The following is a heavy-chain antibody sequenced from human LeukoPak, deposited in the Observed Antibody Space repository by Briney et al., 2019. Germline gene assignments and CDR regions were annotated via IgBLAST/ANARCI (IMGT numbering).Heavy chain of an antibody. CDR3: ARGVSSSWYPIDS. D-gene: IGHD6-13*01. Sequence: SETLSLTCTVSGGSISTYYWSWIRQPPGKGLEWIGDIYYSGSTNYNPSLKSRVTISVDTSKNQFSLRLNSVTAADTAVYYCARGVSSSWYPIDSWGQGTLVTVSS. CDR1: GGSISTYY. CDR2: IYYSGST. J-gene: IGHJ4*02. V-gene: IGHV4-59*01.